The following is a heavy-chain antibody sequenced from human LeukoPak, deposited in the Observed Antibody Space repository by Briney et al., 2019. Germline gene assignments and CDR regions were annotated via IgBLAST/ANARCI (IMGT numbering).Heavy chain of an antibody. CDR2: IRYDGSNK. J-gene: IGHJ4*02. V-gene: IGHV3-30*02. CDR3: AKDQGNYDFWSGFLYYFDY. Sequence: GGSLRLSCAASGFTFSSYGMHWVRQAPGKGLEWVAFIRYDGSNKYYADSVKGRFTISRDNSKNTLYLQMNSLRAEDTAVYYCAKDQGNYDFWSGFLYYFDYWGQGTLVTVSS. D-gene: IGHD3-3*01. CDR1: GFTFSSYG.